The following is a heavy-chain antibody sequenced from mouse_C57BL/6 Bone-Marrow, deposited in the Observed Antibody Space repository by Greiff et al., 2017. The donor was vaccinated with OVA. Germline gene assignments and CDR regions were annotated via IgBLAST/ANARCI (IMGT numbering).Heavy chain of an antibody. V-gene: IGHV3-6*01. Sequence: ESGPGLVKPSQSLSLTCSVTGYSITSCYYWNWIRQFPGNKLEWMGYISYDGSNNYNPSLKNRISITRDTSKNQFFLKVNSVTTEDTATYYGARDRVYYGSSWYFDVWGTGTTVTVSS. CDR2: ISYDGSN. CDR1: GYSITSCYY. D-gene: IGHD1-1*01. J-gene: IGHJ1*03. CDR3: ARDRVYYGSSWYFDV.